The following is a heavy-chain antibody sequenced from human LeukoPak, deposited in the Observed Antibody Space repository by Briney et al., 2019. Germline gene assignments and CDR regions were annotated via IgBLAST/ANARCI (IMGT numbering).Heavy chain of an antibody. CDR2: IYSGGSM. D-gene: IGHD3-10*01. V-gene: IGHV3-53*01. J-gene: IGHJ6*02. CDR3: ARGTYYYGSGNYYRPLYGLDV. CDR1: GFTVSNNY. Sequence: GGSLRLSCAASGFTVSNNYMNWVRQAPGKGLEWVSVIYSGGSMYYADSVKGRFTISRDNSKNMLYLQMNSLRAEDTAVYYCARGTYYYGSGNYYRPLYGLDVWGPGTTVTVSS.